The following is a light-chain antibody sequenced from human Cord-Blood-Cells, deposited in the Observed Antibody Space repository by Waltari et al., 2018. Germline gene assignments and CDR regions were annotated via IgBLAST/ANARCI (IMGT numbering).Light chain of an antibody. V-gene: IGKV3-20*01. J-gene: IGKJ2*01. CDR2: GAS. CDR1: QSVSSSY. CDR3: QQYGSSRT. Sequence: EIVLMQSPGTLSLSPGERAPLSCRASQSVSSSYLAWYQQKPGQAPRLLIYGASSRATGIPDRFSGSGSGTDFTLTISRLEPEDFAVYYCQQYGSSRTFGQGTKLEIK.